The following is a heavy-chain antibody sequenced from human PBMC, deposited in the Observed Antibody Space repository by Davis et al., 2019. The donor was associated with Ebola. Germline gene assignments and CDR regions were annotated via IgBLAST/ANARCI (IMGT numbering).Heavy chain of an antibody. CDR1: GFTFSSYA. D-gene: IGHD2-15*01. CDR2: ISGSGGST. V-gene: IGHV3-23*01. Sequence: GESLKISCAASGFTFSSYAMSWVRQAPGKGLEWVSAISGSGGSTYYADSVKGRFTISRDNSKNTLYLQMNSLRAEDTAVYYCAKDGGYCSGGSCYGGGYFDYWGQGTLVTVSS. CDR3: AKDGGYCSGGSCYGGGYFDY. J-gene: IGHJ4*02.